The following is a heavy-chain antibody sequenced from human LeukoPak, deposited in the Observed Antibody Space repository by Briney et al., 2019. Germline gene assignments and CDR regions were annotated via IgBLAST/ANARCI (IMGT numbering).Heavy chain of an antibody. V-gene: IGHV3-74*01. CDR1: GFTFSSYW. D-gene: IGHD1-14*01. Sequence: GGSLRLSCAASGFTFSSYWMHWVRQVSGKGLVWVSRINADGSSTYYADSAKGRFTISRDSAKNTLLLQMNSQRREDTAVYYCVRGNPIDFWGQGTLVTVSS. J-gene: IGHJ4*02. CDR3: VRGNPIDF. CDR2: INADGSST.